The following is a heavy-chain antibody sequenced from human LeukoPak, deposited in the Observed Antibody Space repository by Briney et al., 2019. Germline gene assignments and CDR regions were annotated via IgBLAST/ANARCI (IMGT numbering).Heavy chain of an antibody. CDR1: GYTFTSYG. V-gene: IGHV1-8*02. CDR2: MNPNSGNT. CDR3: ARGPMAYYDLPPPDY. D-gene: IGHD3-3*01. Sequence: GASVKVSCKASGYTFTSYGISWVRQAPGQGLEWMGWMNPNSGNTGYAQKFQGRVTMTRNTSISTAYMELSSLRSEDTAVYYCARGPMAYYDLPPPDYWGQGTLVTVSS. J-gene: IGHJ4*02.